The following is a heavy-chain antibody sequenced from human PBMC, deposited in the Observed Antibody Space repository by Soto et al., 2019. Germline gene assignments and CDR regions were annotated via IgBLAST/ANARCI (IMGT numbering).Heavy chain of an antibody. CDR2: ICCNGANT. CDR1: GFTFSSYA. Sequence: GGSLRLSCAASGFTFSSYAMSWVRQAPGKGLEWVAAICCNGANTYYADSVKGRFTISKDNSNNTLYLQMDSLRAEDTAVYYCTRGKDDAFDIWGRGTMVTVSS. CDR3: TRGKDDAFDI. V-gene: IGHV3-23*01. J-gene: IGHJ3*02.